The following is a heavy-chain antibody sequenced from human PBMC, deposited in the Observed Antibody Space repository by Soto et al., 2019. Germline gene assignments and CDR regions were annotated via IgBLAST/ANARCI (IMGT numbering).Heavy chain of an antibody. J-gene: IGHJ4*02. CDR2: ISYDGSNK. V-gene: IGHV3-30-3*01. CDR1: GFTFSSYA. CDR3: ARDRGPQYYYDSSGYYYGFDY. D-gene: IGHD3-22*01. Sequence: LRLSCAASGFTFSSYAMHWVRQAPVKGLEWVAVISYDGSNKYYADSVKGRFTISRDNSKNTLYLQMNSLRAEDTAVYYCARDRGPQYYYDSSGYYYGFDYWGQGTLVTVYS.